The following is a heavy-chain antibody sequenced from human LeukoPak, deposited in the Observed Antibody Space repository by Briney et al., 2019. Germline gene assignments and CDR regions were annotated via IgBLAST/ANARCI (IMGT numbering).Heavy chain of an antibody. J-gene: IGHJ4*02. CDR2: ISSTSTYI. Sequence: KPGGSLRLSCAASGFTFSSYSMNWVRQAPGKGLEWVSSISSTSTYIYYADSVKGQFTISRDNAKNSLYLQMNSLRADDTAVYYCAKDYREQWLLRSIDYWGQGILVTVSS. D-gene: IGHD6-19*01. V-gene: IGHV3-21*01. CDR1: GFTFSSYS. CDR3: AKDYREQWLLRSIDY.